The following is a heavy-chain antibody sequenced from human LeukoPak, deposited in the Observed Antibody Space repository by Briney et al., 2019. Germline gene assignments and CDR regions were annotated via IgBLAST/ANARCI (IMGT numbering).Heavy chain of an antibody. V-gene: IGHV4-39*07. CDR3: AREALGYCSGGSCPHLYGMDV. CDR1: GGSISSSSYY. D-gene: IGHD2-15*01. J-gene: IGHJ6*02. Sequence: SETLSLTCTVSGGSISSSSYYWGWIRQPPGKGLEWIGSIYYSGSTYYNPSLESRVTISVDTSKNQFSLKLSSVTAADTAVYYCAREALGYCSGGSCPHLYGMDVWGQGTTVTVSS. CDR2: IYYSGST.